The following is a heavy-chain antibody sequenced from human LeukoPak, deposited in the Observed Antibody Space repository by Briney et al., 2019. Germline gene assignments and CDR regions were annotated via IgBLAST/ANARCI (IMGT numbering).Heavy chain of an antibody. CDR3: ARAVVAATPIAFDI. CDR2: IKQDGSEK. J-gene: IGHJ3*02. D-gene: IGHD2-15*01. Sequence: GGSLRLSCAASGFTFSSYWMSWVRQAPGKGLEWVANIKQDGSEKYYVDSVKGRFTISRDNAKNSLYLQMNSLRAEDTAVYYCARAVVAATPIAFDIWGQGTMVTVSS. CDR1: GFTFSSYW. V-gene: IGHV3-7*01.